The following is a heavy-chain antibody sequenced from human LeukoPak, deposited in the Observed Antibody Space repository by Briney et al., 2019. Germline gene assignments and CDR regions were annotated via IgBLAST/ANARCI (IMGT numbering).Heavy chain of an antibody. CDR2: IIPIFGTA. J-gene: IGHJ6*03. Sequence: ASVKVSCKASGYTFTGYYMHWVRQAPGQGLEWMGGIIPIFGTANYAQKFQGRVTITADESTSTAYMELSSLRSEDTAVYYCAGSSTSRLSMDVWGKGTTVTVSS. V-gene: IGHV1-69*13. D-gene: IGHD2-2*01. CDR3: AGSSTSRLSMDV. CDR1: GYTFTGYY.